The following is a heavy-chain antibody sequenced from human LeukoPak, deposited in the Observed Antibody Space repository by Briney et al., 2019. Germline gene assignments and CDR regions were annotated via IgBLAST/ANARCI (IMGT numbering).Heavy chain of an antibody. Sequence: GASVKVSCKASGYTFTGYYMHWVRQAPGQGLEWMGRINPNSGGTNYAQKFQGRVTTTRETSISTAYMELSRLRSDDTAVYYCARAAAAGTINFDYWGQGTLVTVSS. J-gene: IGHJ4*02. D-gene: IGHD6-13*01. CDR2: INPNSGGT. V-gene: IGHV1-2*06. CDR3: ARAAAAGTINFDY. CDR1: GYTFTGYY.